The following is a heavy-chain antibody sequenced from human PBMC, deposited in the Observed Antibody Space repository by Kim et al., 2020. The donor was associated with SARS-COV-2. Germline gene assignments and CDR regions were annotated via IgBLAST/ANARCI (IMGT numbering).Heavy chain of an antibody. Sequence: GGSLRLSCAASGFTYSSYWMHWVRQAPGKGLVWVSRSNSDGSSTSYADAVKGRFTISRDNAKNTLYLQMNSLRAEDTAVYYCASDYYDSSGPADYWGQGT. D-gene: IGHD3-22*01. CDR3: ASDYYDSSGPADY. CDR1: GFTYSSYW. CDR2: SNSDGSST. V-gene: IGHV3-74*01. J-gene: IGHJ4*02.